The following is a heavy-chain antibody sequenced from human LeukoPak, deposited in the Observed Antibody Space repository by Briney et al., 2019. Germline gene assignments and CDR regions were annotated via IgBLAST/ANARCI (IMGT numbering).Heavy chain of an antibody. D-gene: IGHD4-11*01. V-gene: IGHV1-46*01. J-gene: IGHJ4*02. CDR3: PRSYSNSHFDS. CDR2: INPSGGST. Sequence: ASVKVSCKASGYTFTSYYIHWVRQAPGQGLEWMGIINPSGGSTDYAQKFQGRVTMTRDTSTSTVNMELSSLRSEDTAVYYCPRSYSNSHFDSWGQGTLVTVSS. CDR1: GYTFTSYY.